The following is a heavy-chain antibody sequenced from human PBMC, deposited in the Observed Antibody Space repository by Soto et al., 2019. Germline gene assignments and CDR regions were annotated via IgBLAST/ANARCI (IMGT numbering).Heavy chain of an antibody. CDR3: ANYQTTSAVGFDI. J-gene: IGHJ3*02. Sequence: QVQLEQSGAEVKKPWASVTVSCKASGHTFNSWDINWVRQAPGQVLEWMGWVDPHSDNRGDAQKFQGRVRLTRDSSISTVYMALSSLRFEDTAVYYGANYQTTSAVGFDIWGQGTMVTVSS. CDR2: VDPHSDNR. CDR1: GHTFNSWD. D-gene: IGHD1-1*01. V-gene: IGHV1-8*01.